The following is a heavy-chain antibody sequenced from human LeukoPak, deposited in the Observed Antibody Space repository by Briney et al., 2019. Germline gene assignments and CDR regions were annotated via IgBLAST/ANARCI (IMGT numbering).Heavy chain of an antibody. V-gene: IGHV4-34*01. D-gene: IGHD2-15*01. CDR1: GGSFSGYY. CDR3: ARGGVVVVVAATTNWFDP. Sequence: SETLSLTCAVYGGSFSGYYWSWIRQPPGKGLEWIGEINHSGSTNYNPSLKSRVTISVDTSKNQFSLKLSSVTAADTAVYYCARGGVVVVVAATTNWFDPWGQGTLVTVSS. CDR2: INHSGST. J-gene: IGHJ5*02.